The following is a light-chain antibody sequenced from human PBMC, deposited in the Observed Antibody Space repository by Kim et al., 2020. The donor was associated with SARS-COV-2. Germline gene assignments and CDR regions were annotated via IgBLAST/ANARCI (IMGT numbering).Light chain of an antibody. V-gene: IGKV3-20*01. Sequence: SPGEGATLTCRATQTVTNTSLAWYQQKPGQAPRLLIYGASSRATGIPDRFSGSGSGTDFTLTITRLEPEDFAVYYCQHYSSSLTTFGQGTRLEIK. CDR3: QHYSSSLTT. CDR2: GAS. CDR1: QTVTNTS. J-gene: IGKJ5*01.